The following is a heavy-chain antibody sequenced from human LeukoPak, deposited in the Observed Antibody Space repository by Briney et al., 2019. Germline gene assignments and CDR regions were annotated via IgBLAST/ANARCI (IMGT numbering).Heavy chain of an antibody. D-gene: IGHD4-17*01. Sequence: ASVKVSCKASGYTFTSYGISWVRQAPGQGLEWMGWISAYNGNTNYAQKLQGRVTMTTDTSTSTAYMELRSLRSDDTAVYYCARDAGHYGDYDVDYWGQGTLVTVSS. CDR2: ISAYNGNT. J-gene: IGHJ4*02. CDR3: ARDAGHYGDYDVDY. CDR1: GYTFTSYG. V-gene: IGHV1-18*01.